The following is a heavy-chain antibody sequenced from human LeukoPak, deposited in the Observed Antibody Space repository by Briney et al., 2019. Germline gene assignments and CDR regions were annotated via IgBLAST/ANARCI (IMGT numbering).Heavy chain of an antibody. J-gene: IGHJ5*01. D-gene: IGHD3-16*01. CDR1: GYSFTSYW. CDR3: ARQSQGGSNKWYYF. CDR2: IDPSDSYT. Sequence: GESLKISCKGSGYSFTSYWITWVRLMPGKGLEWMGRIDPSDSYTNYSPSFQGQVTISADRSISTAYLQWSSLKASDSAMYYCARQSQGGSNKWYYFWGQGTLVTVSS. V-gene: IGHV5-10-1*04.